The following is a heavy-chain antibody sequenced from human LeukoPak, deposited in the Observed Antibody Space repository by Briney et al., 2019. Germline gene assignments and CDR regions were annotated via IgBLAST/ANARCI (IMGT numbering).Heavy chain of an antibody. Sequence: ASVKVSSKVSGYTLTELSMHWVRQAPGKGLEWMGGFDPEDGETIYAQKFQGRVTMTEDTSTDTAYMELSSLRSEDTAVYYCATAAYGSGTFHLNYYYGMDVWGKGTTVTVSS. CDR2: FDPEDGET. D-gene: IGHD3-10*01. CDR1: GYTLTELS. CDR3: ATAAYGSGTFHLNYYYGMDV. V-gene: IGHV1-24*01. J-gene: IGHJ6*04.